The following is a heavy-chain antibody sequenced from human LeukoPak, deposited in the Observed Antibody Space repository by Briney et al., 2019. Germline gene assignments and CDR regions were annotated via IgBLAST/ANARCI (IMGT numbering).Heavy chain of an antibody. J-gene: IGHJ4*02. Sequence: SETLSLTCAVYGGSFSGYYWSWIRQPPGKGLEWIGEINHSGSTNYNPSLKSRVTISVDTSKNQFSLKLSSVIAADTAVYYCARGQGYWGQGTLVTVSS. CDR1: GGSFSGYY. CDR3: ARGQGY. V-gene: IGHV4-34*01. CDR2: INHSGST.